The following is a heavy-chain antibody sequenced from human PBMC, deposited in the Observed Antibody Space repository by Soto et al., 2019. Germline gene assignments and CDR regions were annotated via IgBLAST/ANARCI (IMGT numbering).Heavy chain of an antibody. V-gene: IGHV4-30-2*01. CDR2: IYHTGTT. D-gene: IGHD3-22*01. CDR1: GGSINSGYYS. J-gene: IGHJ5*02. CDR3: ARGINYYDSSGDSWFDP. Sequence: QLQLQESGSGLVKSSQTLSLTCTVSGGSINSGYYSWTWIRQPPGKGLEWIGHIYHTGTTYYNTSLKSRGTISVDRSKNQFSLKLSSVIAADTAVYYCARGINYYDSSGDSWFDPWGQGTLVTVSS.